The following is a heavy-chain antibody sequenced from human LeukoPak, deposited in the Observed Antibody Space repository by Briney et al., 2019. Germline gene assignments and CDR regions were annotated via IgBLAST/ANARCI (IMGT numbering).Heavy chain of an antibody. J-gene: IGHJ5*02. CDR2: IYHSGST. CDR1: GYSISSGYY. Sequence: PSETLSLTCTVSGYSISSGYYWGWIRQPPGRGLEWIGSIYHSGSTYYNPSLKSRVTISVDTSKNQFSLKLSSVTAADTAVYYCARRVSMVVGSPYNWFDPWGQGTLVTVSS. V-gene: IGHV4-38-2*02. CDR3: ARRVSMVVGSPYNWFDP. D-gene: IGHD4/OR15-4a*01.